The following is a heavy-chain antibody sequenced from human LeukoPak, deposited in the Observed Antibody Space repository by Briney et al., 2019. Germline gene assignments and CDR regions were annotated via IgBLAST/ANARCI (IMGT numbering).Heavy chain of an antibody. CDR2: IYYSGST. J-gene: IGHJ3*02. CDR1: GGSISSYY. D-gene: IGHD3-3*01. CDR3: ARDLQYYDFWSGYSDAFDI. Sequence: SETLSLTCAVSGGSISSYYWSWIRQPPGKGLEWIGYIYYSGSTNYNPSLKSRVTISVDTSKNQFSLKLSSVTAADTAVYYCARDLQYYDFWSGYSDAFDIWGQGTMVTVSS. V-gene: IGHV4-59*01.